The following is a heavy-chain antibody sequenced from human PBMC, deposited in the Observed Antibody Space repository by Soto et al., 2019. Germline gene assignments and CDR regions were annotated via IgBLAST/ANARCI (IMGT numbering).Heavy chain of an antibody. J-gene: IGHJ6*02. V-gene: IGHV3-30*18. Sequence: QVQLVESGGGVVQPGRSLRLSCAASGFTFSSYGMHWVRQAPGKGLEWVAVISHDGRNEYYADSVTGRLTISRDNTKNTRYLQMSSVRGEDTARYYCAKDRGYDTMVRGVIAYGMDGWGQGTTVTVSS. CDR2: ISHDGRNE. CDR1: GFTFSSYG. CDR3: AKDRGYDTMVRGVIAYGMDG. D-gene: IGHD3-10*01.